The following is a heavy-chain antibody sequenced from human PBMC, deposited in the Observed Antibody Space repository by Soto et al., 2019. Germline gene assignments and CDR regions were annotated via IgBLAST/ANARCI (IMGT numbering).Heavy chain of an antibody. CDR3: ARRSSGWYYFDY. D-gene: IGHD6-19*01. Sequence: SETLSLTCTVSGGSISSYYWSWIRQPPGKGLEWIGYIYYSGSTNYNPSLKSRVTISVDTSKNQFSLKLSSVTAADTAVYYCARRSSGWYYFDYWGQGTLVTVSS. V-gene: IGHV4-59*08. CDR1: GGSISSYY. J-gene: IGHJ4*02. CDR2: IYYSGST.